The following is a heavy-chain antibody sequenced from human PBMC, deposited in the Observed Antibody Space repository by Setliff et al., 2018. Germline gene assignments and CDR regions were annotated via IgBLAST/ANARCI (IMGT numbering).Heavy chain of an antibody. CDR2: VYYSGTT. CDR1: GASISSYY. Sequence: PSETLSLTCTVSGASISSYYWSWIRQPPVKGLEWIGYVYYSGTTNYNPLFKRRVTISGDRPKNQFPLKLSSVTAADTGVYYCARDSALHSYHYDSSGYLDYWGQGALVTVSS. CDR3: ARDSALHSYHYDSSGYLDY. D-gene: IGHD3-22*01. V-gene: IGHV4-59*01. J-gene: IGHJ4*02.